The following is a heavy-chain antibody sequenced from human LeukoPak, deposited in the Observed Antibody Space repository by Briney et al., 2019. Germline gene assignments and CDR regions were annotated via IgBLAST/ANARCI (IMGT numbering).Heavy chain of an antibody. CDR3: ARGGAYCSLPNCRGIGNRFDS. V-gene: IGHV3-21*01. CDR1: GFPFDIYN. Sequence: GESLRLSCAASGFPFDIYNMNWVRQAPGKGLEWVSSIGGSGSHIYYADSMKGRFTISRDNAKNSLYLQMNSLGAEDTAVYFCARGGAYCSLPNCRGIGNRFDSWGQGTLVTVSS. CDR2: IGGSGSHI. D-gene: IGHD2-15*01. J-gene: IGHJ5*01.